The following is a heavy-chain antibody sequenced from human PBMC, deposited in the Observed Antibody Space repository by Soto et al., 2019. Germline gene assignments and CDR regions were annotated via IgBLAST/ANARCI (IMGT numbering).Heavy chain of an antibody. CDR3: ARVSALPPIRSIDY. J-gene: IGHJ4*02. CDR1: GFTVSSNY. D-gene: IGHD1-26*01. Sequence: GGSLRLSCAASGFTVSSNYMSWVRQAPGKGLEWVSVIYSGGSTYYADSVKGRFTISRDNSKNTLYLQMNSLRAEDTAVYYCARVSALPPIRSIDYWGQGTLVTVSS. V-gene: IGHV3-66*01. CDR2: IYSGGST.